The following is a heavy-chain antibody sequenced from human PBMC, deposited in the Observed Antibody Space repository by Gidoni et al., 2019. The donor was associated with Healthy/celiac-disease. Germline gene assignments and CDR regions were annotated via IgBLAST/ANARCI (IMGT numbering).Heavy chain of an antibody. J-gene: IGHJ6*02. Sequence: EVQLLESGGGLVQPGGSLRLSCASSGFTFSSYAMTWVRQAPGKGLEWVSAIIGSGGSTYYADSVKGRFTISRDNSKNTLYLQMNSLRAEDTAVYYCATGNDILTGYYSYYYYYGMDVWGQGTTVTVSS. CDR2: IIGSGGST. D-gene: IGHD3-9*01. CDR3: ATGNDILTGYYSYYYYYGMDV. CDR1: GFTFSSYA. V-gene: IGHV3-23*01.